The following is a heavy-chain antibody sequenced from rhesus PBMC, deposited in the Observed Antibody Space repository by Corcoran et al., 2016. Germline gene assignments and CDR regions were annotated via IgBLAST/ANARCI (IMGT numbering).Heavy chain of an antibody. D-gene: IGHD3-28*01. Sequence: EVQLVESGGGLVQPGGSLRLSCAASGFTFSSYGMSWVRQAPGKGLEWVSYISNGGGSTDNADSVKGRFTISRDNSKNTLSLQMNSLRAEDTAVYYCAKVSDSGYMYFDYWGQGVLVTVSS. J-gene: IGHJ4*01. CDR3: AKVSDSGYMYFDY. CDR1: GFTFSSYG. V-gene: IGHV3S5*01. CDR2: ISNGGGST.